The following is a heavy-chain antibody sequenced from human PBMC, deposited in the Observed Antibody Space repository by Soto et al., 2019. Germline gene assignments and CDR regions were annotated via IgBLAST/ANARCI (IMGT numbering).Heavy chain of an antibody. CDR3: AIDNRRDGIRFGYNYFGMDV. Sequence: SETLSLTCTVSGGSISSYYWSWIRQPPGKGLEWIGYIHYSGSTNYNPSLKGRVTISVDTSKNQFSLKLSSATAADTAVYYCAIDNRRDGIRFGYNYFGMDVWGQGTTVTVSS. CDR2: IHYSGST. D-gene: IGHD3-16*01. CDR1: GGSISSYY. V-gene: IGHV4-59*01. J-gene: IGHJ6*02.